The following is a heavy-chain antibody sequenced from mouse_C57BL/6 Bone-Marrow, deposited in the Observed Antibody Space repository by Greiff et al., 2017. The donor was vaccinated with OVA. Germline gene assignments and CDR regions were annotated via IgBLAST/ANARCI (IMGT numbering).Heavy chain of an antibody. CDR3: TTLVWYFDV. D-gene: IGHD2-10*02. CDR1: GFNIKDYY. J-gene: IGHJ1*03. V-gene: IGHV14-1*01. Sequence: VQLQQSGAELVRPGASVKLSCTASGFNIKDYYMHWVKQRPEQGLEWIGRIDTEDGDNEYAPKFQGKAPMTADTSSTPAYLQLSSLTSEDTAVYYCTTLVWYFDVWGTGTTVTVSS. CDR2: IDTEDGDN.